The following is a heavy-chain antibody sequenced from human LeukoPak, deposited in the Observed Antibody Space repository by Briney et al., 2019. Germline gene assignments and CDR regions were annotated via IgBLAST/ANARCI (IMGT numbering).Heavy chain of an antibody. D-gene: IGHD3-3*01. V-gene: IGHV4-34*01. CDR3: ARRDFWSGYYNY. CDR1: GGSLSGYY. Sequence: SETLSLTCAVYGGSLSGYYWSWIRQPPGKGLEWIGEINHSGSTSYSPSLKSRVTITEDTSKNQFSLKLSSVTAADTAVYYCARRDFWSGYYNYWGQGTLVTVSS. J-gene: IGHJ4*02. CDR2: INHSGST.